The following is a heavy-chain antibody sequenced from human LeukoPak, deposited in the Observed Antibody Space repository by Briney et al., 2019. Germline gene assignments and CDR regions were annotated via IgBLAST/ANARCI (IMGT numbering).Heavy chain of an antibody. CDR2: INHSGST. J-gene: IGHJ6*03. CDR1: GGSFSGYY. Sequence: SETLSLTCAVYGGSFSGYYWSWIRQPPGKGLEWIGEINHSGSTNYNPSLKSRVTISVDTSKNQFSLKLSSVTAADTAVYYCASTVTFPDYYYYYMDVWGKGTTVTVSS. CDR3: ASTVTFPDYYYYYMDV. D-gene: IGHD4-17*01. V-gene: IGHV4-34*01.